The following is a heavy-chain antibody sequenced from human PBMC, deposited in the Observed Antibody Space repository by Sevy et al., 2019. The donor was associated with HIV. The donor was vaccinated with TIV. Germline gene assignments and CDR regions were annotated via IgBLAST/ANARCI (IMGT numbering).Heavy chain of an antibody. CDR3: ARELSSDTAMAGNYYGMDV. J-gene: IGHJ6*02. D-gene: IGHD5-18*01. Sequence: ASVKFSCKASGYTFTSYYMHWVRQAPGQGLEWMGIINPSGGSTSYAQKFQGRVTMTRDTSTSTVYMELSSLRSEDTAVYYCARELSSDTAMAGNYYGMDVWGQGTTVTVSS. CDR2: INPSGGST. V-gene: IGHV1-46*01. CDR1: GYTFTSYY.